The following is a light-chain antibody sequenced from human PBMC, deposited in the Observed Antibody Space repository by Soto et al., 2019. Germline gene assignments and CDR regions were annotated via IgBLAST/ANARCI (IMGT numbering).Light chain of an antibody. J-gene: IGKJ1*01. V-gene: IGKV1-5*03. CDR3: QQYNSYPWT. Sequence: DIQMTQSPSTLSASIGDRVTITCRASQSISGWLAWYQQKPGKAPKLLISKASTLESGVPSRFSGSGSGTECTLTISSLQPDDFATYYCQQYNSYPWTFGQGTNVEIK. CDR1: QSISGW. CDR2: KAS.